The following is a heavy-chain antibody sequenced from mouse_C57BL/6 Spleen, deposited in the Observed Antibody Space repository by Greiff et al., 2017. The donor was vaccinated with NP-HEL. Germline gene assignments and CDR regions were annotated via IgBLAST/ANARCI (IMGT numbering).Heavy chain of an antibody. D-gene: IGHD2-2*01. V-gene: IGHV3-6*01. CDR1: GYSITSGYY. CDR2: ISYDGSN. CDR3: ARDDGYDRAWFAY. J-gene: IGHJ3*01. Sequence: EVQLVESGPGLVKPSQSLSLTCSVTGYSITSGYYWNWIRQFPGNKLEWMGYISYDGSNNYNPSLKNRISITRDTSKNQFFLKLNSVTTEDTATYYCARDDGYDRAWFAYWGQGTLVTVSA.